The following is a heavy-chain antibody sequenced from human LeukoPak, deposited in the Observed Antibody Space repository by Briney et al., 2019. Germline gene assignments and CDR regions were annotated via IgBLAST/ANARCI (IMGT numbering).Heavy chain of an antibody. CDR2: ISAYNGNT. J-gene: IGHJ3*02. CDR1: GYTFTSYG. V-gene: IGHV1-18*01. D-gene: IGHD2-15*01. CDR3: ARDIVVVVAATPGHDAFDI. Sequence: RASVKVSCKASGYTFTSYGINWVRQAPGQGLEWMGWISAYNGNTNYAQKLQGRVTMTTDTSTSTAYMELRSLRSDDTAVYYCARDIVVVVAATPGHDAFDIWGQGTMVTVSS.